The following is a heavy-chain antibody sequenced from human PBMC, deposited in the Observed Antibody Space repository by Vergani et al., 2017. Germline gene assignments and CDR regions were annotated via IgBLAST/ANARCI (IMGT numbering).Heavy chain of an antibody. CDR1: GYTFTGYY. V-gene: IGHV1-2*04. CDR3: ARDSRAYSGSGNLTGYDAFDI. Sequence: QVQLVQSGAEVKKPGASVKVSCKASGYTFTGYYMHWVRQAPGQGLEWMGWINPNSGGTNYAQKFQGWVTMTRDTSISTAYMELSRLRSDDTAVYYCARDSRAYSGSGNLTGYDAFDIWGQGTMVTVSS. CDR2: INPNSGGT. D-gene: IGHD6-13*01. J-gene: IGHJ3*02.